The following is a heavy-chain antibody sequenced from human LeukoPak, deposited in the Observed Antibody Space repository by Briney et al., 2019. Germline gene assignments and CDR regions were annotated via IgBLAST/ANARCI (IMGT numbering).Heavy chain of an antibody. D-gene: IGHD3-22*01. J-gene: IGHJ4*02. CDR1: GGSISSYY. V-gene: IGHV4-4*07. Sequence: SETLSLTCTVSGGSISSYYWSWIRQPAGKGLEWIGRIYSSGRTNYNPSLKSRVTMSVDTSKTQFSLKLSSVTAADTAVYYCARDYYDSSGYRDYFDYWGQGTLVTVSS. CDR3: ARDYYDSSGYRDYFDY. CDR2: IYSSGRT.